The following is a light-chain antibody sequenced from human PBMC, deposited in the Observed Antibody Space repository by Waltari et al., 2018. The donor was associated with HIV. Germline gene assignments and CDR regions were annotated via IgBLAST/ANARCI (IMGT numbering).Light chain of an antibody. CDR1: QCVSNY. CDR3: QKYNSAPFT. J-gene: IGKJ3*01. V-gene: IGKV1-27*01. CDR2: AAS. Sequence: DIQMTQSPSSLSASVGARVTITSGASQCVSNYLAWYQQKQGKGPKLLIYAASTLQSGVPSRFSGSGSGTDFTLTINSLHPEDVATYYCQKYNSAPFTFGPGTKIEIE.